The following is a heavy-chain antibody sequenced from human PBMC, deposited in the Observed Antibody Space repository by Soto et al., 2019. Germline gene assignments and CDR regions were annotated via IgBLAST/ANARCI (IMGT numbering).Heavy chain of an antibody. V-gene: IGHV3-23*01. CDR3: VKCPSYSSYSTSVSGLDI. CDR1: GFTFTVSV. Sequence: AGSMRLSCVGFGFTFTVSVVAWVSHAHGKGLEWLGVKRGYGGRRYAVSVTGRFTISRDNSKNSLYLQMRSLSAEDTALYYCVKCPSYSSYSTSVSGLDIWGQGTQVTVSS. CDR2: KRGYGGR. J-gene: IGHJ5*01. D-gene: IGHD6-19*01.